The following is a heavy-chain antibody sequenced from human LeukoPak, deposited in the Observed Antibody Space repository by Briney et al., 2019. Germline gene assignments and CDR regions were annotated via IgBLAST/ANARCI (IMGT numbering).Heavy chain of an antibody. Sequence: GGSLTLLCFLSGFTLSGYTMNWVRPAPGKGLEWVSSITSSSTYIYYADSVRGRFTISRDNAKNSLYLQMNSLRAEDTAVYYCARDSVRHLDYWGQGTLVTVSS. D-gene: IGHD5/OR15-5a*01. CDR2: ITSSSTYI. CDR3: ARDSVRHLDY. CDR1: GFTLSGYT. V-gene: IGHV3-21*01. J-gene: IGHJ4*02.